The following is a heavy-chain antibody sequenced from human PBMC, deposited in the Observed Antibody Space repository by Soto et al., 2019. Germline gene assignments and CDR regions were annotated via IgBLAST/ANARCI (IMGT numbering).Heavy chain of an antibody. D-gene: IGHD2-21*01. Sequence: CLRLSCAGSGFTFSRYEMNWVRQAPGKGLEWVSYISSSGSTIYYADSVKGRFTISKDNAKNSLYLQMNSLRAEDTAVYYCARDDTSIYAWSSSTPAGMDVWGQGTTVTVSS. V-gene: IGHV3-48*03. J-gene: IGHJ6*02. CDR1: GFTFSRYE. CDR2: ISSSGSTI. CDR3: ARDDTSIYAWSSSTPAGMDV.